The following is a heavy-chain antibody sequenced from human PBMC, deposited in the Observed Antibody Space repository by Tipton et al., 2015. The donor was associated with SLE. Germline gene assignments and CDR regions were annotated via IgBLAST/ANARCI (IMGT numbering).Heavy chain of an antibody. V-gene: IGHV4-39*07. J-gene: IGHJ6*02. D-gene: IGHD2-21*01. CDR1: GGSISSSSYY. CDR2: IYHSGST. Sequence: TLSLTCTVSGGSISSSSYYWGWIRQPPGKGLEWTGYIYHSGSTYYNPSLKSRVTISVDRAKNQFSLKLSSVTAADAAVYYCARVAYCGGDCSFGGMDVWGQGTTGTVSS. CDR3: ARVAYCGGDCSFGGMDV.